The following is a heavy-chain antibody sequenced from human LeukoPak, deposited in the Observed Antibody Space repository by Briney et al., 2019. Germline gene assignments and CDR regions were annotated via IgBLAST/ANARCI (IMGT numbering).Heavy chain of an antibody. J-gene: IGHJ4*02. V-gene: IGHV3-30*18. D-gene: IGHD3-10*01. CDR2: ISYDGTNK. CDR1: GFTFSSYG. Sequence: PGGSLRLSCAASGFTFSSYGMNWVRQAPGKGLDWVAVISYDGTNKFYVDSLRGRFTISRDNSKNTLYLQMNSLRAEDTAVYYCAKDGYYGSGTYPDYWGQGTLVTVSS. CDR3: AKDGYYGSGTYPDY.